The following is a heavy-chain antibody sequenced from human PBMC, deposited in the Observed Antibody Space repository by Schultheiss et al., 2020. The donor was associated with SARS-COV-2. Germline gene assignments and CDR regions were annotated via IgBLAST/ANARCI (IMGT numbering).Heavy chain of an antibody. J-gene: IGHJ3*02. V-gene: IGHV5-51*01. CDR2: IYPGDADT. CDR3: ARRGDYDSSGFEPTASFDAFDI. CDR1: GYSFTNYW. Sequence: GGSLRLSCKGSGYSFTNYWIGWVRQMPGKGLEWMGIIYPGDADTRYSPSFQGQGTISADKSISTANLQWSSLKASDTAMYYCARRGDYDSSGFEPTASFDAFDIWGQGTMVTVSS. D-gene: IGHD3-22*01.